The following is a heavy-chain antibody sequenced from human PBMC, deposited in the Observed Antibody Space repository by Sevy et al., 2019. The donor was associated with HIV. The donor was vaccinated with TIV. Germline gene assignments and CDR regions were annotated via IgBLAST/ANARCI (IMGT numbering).Heavy chain of an antibody. CDR3: ATTKDYYDGSGYPFDY. CDR2: FDLEDGEK. D-gene: IGHD3-22*01. CDR1: GYTLTELS. V-gene: IGHV1-24*01. J-gene: IGHJ4*02. Sequence: ASVKVSCKVSGYTLTELSMHWVRQAPGKGLEWMGRFDLEDGEKIYAQNFQGRVTMTEDRSTATAYMEQSSLRYEDTAVYYCATTKDYYDGSGYPFDYWGQGPLVTVSS.